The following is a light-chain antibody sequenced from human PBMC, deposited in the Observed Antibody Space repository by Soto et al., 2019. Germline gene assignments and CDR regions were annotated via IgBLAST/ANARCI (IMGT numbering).Light chain of an antibody. V-gene: IGKV1-8*01. Sequence: AIRMTQITSSFSASTGDRVTITCRASQGISSYLAWYQQKPGKAPKLLIYAASTLQSGVPSRFSGSGFGTEFSLTINSLQPDDFGSYYCQHLRTFGQRTKADIK. J-gene: IGKJ1*01. CDR2: AAS. CDR3: QHLRT. CDR1: QGISSY.